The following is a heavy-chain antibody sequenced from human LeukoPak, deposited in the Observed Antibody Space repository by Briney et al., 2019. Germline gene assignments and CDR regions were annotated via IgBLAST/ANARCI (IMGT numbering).Heavy chain of an antibody. CDR3: ARQADIVVVPAGTFDP. Sequence: GGSLRLSCAASGLTFSDYYMSWIRQAPGKGLEWVSYISSSGSTIYYADSVKGRFTISRDNAKNSLYLQMNSLRAEDTAVYYCARQADIVVVPAGTFDPWGQGTLVTVSS. CDR2: ISSSGSTI. V-gene: IGHV3-11*01. CDR1: GLTFSDYY. D-gene: IGHD2-2*01. J-gene: IGHJ5*02.